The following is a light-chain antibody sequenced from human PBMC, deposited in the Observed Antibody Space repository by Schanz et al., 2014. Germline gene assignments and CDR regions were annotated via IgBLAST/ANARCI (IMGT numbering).Light chain of an antibody. V-gene: IGKV1-12*01. CDR1: PSISNW. CDR2: SSS. J-gene: IGKJ5*01. CDR3: QQAHSFPLT. Sequence: DIQMTQSPSSVSSSFFDIFHLHCLSLPSISNWFLWYQQTPGKAPKLLIHSSSDLQSGVPSRFSGSGFGTDFTLTISSLQPDDFATYYCQQAHSFPLTFGQGTRLEIK.